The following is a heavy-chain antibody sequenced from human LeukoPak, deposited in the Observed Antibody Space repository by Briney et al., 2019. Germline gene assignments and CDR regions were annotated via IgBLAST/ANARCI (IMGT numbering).Heavy chain of an antibody. Sequence: GGSLRLSCAASGFTFSSYWMSWVRQAPGKGLERVANIKQDGSEKYYVDSVKGRFTISRDNAKSSLYLQMNSLRAEDTAVYYCAKDMTPDPNWGQGTLVTVSS. CDR3: AKDMTPDPN. CDR2: IKQDGSEK. D-gene: IGHD1-14*01. V-gene: IGHV3-7*03. CDR1: GFTFSSYW. J-gene: IGHJ4*02.